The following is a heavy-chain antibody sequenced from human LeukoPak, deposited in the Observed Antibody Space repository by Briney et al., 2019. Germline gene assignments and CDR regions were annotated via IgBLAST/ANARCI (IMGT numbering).Heavy chain of an antibody. CDR3: AKAASSSWPSYYYGMDV. V-gene: IGHV3-23*01. D-gene: IGHD6-13*01. Sequence: PGGSLRLSCAASGFTFSNYAMSWVRQAPGKGLEWVSGITGSGGNTYYADSVKGRFTISKDNSKNTVYLQMSSLRVDDTAVYYCAKAASSSWPSYYYGMDVWGQGTTVTVSS. CDR2: ITGSGGNT. J-gene: IGHJ6*02. CDR1: GFTFSNYA.